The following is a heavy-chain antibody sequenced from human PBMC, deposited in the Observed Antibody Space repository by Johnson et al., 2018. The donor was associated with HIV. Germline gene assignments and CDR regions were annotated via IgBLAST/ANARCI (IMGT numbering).Heavy chain of an antibody. CDR1: GFTFSNY. CDR2: IYSGGST. CDR3: ARDSGSNGQRLGPGDI. Sequence: MLLVESGGGLVQPGGSLRLSCAASGFTFSNYMSWVRQGPVRGLEWVSVIYSGGSTYYADSVKGRFIISRDNSKNTLYLQMNSLKIQDTAVYYCARDSGSNGQRLGPGDIWGHGTMVTVSS. D-gene: IGHD6-25*01. V-gene: IGHV3-66*01. J-gene: IGHJ3*02.